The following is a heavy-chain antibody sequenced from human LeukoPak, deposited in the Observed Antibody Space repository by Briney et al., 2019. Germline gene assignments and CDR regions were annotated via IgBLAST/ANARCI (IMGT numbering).Heavy chain of an antibody. CDR3: ASGPKYSSGWYDNYYYYMDV. D-gene: IGHD6-19*01. CDR2: ISGSGVI. V-gene: IGHV4-4*07. Sequence: PSETLSLTCTVSGGPITTYYLSWIRQSAGMGLEWIGRISGSGVITYNPSLKSRVTMSVDTSKNQFSLKLSSVTVADTAVYYCASGPKYSSGWYDNYYYYMDVWGKGTTVTVSS. J-gene: IGHJ6*03. CDR1: GGPITTYY.